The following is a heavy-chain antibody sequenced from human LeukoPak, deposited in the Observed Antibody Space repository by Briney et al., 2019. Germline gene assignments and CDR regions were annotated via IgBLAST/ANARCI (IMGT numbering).Heavy chain of an antibody. Sequence: SETLSLTCAVSGGSISSDKWWSWVRQSPGKGLEWIGEIYHSGSTNYNPSLKSRVTISINKSKNQFSLKLSSVTAADTAVYYCARRDYYDSTGYFRPDFWGQGTLVTVSS. D-gene: IGHD3-22*01. V-gene: IGHV4-4*02. CDR1: GGSISSDKW. J-gene: IGHJ4*02. CDR2: IYHSGST. CDR3: ARRDYYDSTGYFRPDF.